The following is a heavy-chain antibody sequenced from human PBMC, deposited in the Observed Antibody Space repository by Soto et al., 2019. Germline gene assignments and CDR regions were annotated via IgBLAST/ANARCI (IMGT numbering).Heavy chain of an antibody. V-gene: IGHV1-2*04. J-gene: IGHJ6*02. CDR3: ARGIAAAAARGMDV. CDR1: GYTFTGYY. CDR2: INPNSGGT. Sequence: QVQLVQSGAEVKKPGASVKVSCKASGYTFTGYYMHWVRQAPGQGLEWMGWINPNSGGTNYAQKFQGWVTMTRDTSISTACMELSRLRSDDTAVYYCARGIAAAAARGMDVWGQGNTVTVSS. D-gene: IGHD6-13*01.